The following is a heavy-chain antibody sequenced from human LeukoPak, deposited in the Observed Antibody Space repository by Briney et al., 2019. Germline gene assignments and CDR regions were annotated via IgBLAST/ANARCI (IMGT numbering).Heavy chain of an antibody. CDR1: GFTFTNYW. Sequence: GGSLRLSCATSGFTFTNYWMVWVRQAPGKGLVWVSRINSDGRTTNYADSVKGRFTISRDNAKNTLYLQMKSLRAEDTAVYYCARGPYYYFDYWGQGTLVTVSS. J-gene: IGHJ4*02. CDR2: INSDGRTT. D-gene: IGHD3-10*01. V-gene: IGHV3-74*01. CDR3: ARGPYYYFDY.